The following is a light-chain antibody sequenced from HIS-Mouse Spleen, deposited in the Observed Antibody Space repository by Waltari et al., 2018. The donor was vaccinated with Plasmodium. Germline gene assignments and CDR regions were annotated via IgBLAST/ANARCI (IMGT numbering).Light chain of an antibody. J-gene: IGLJ2*01. Sequence: SYELTQPPSVSVSPGQTARITCSGDALPKQYAYWYQQKPGQAPVLVIYKDSERHSGIPERFSGTSSGTTVTLTISGVQAEDEADYYCQSADSSVTYVVFGGGTKLTVL. CDR3: QSADSSVTYVV. CDR1: ALPKQY. CDR2: KDS. V-gene: IGLV3-25*03.